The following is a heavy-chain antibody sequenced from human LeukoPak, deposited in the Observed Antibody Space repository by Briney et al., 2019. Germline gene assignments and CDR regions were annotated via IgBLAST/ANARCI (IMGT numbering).Heavy chain of an antibody. CDR1: GFSLSSSGVC. Sequence: GSGPTLVNPTQTLTLTCTFSGFSLSSSGVCVGWIRQPPGKALEWLALVYWSDDKRYGPSLKSRLTITKVTSKNQVVLTMTNFDPVDTATYYCAHRGYNDGFDYWGQGTLVTVSS. CDR3: AHRGYNDGFDY. CDR2: VYWSDDK. J-gene: IGHJ4*02. V-gene: IGHV2-5*01. D-gene: IGHD5-18*01.